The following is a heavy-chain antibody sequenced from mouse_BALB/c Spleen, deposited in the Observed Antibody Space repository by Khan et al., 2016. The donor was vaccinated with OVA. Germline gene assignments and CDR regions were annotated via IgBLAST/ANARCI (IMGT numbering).Heavy chain of an antibody. CDR1: GFTFSTYS. Sequence: EVQLQESGGGLVKPGGSLKLSCAASGFTFSTYSMSWVLQTPEKRLEWVATISSYGDYTYYPHSVKGRFTIPRDNAKNTLYLEMSCLRSEDTAMYYCARSPYGNFAYWGQGTLVTVSA. CDR2: ISSYGDYT. V-gene: IGHV5-9-3*01. J-gene: IGHJ3*01. CDR3: ARSPYGNFAY. D-gene: IGHD2-1*01.